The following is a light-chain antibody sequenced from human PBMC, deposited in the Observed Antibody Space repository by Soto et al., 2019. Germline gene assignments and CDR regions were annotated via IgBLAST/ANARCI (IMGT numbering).Light chain of an antibody. Sequence: EIVLTQSPGTLSLSPGERATLSCRASQSVSSSYLAWYQQKPGKAPRLLIYGASSRATGIPDRFSGSGSGTDFTLTISRLEPEDFAVYYCHQYGSSPTITCGQGTRLEIK. CDR2: GAS. CDR3: HQYGSSPTIT. CDR1: QSVSSSY. V-gene: IGKV3-20*01. J-gene: IGKJ5*01.